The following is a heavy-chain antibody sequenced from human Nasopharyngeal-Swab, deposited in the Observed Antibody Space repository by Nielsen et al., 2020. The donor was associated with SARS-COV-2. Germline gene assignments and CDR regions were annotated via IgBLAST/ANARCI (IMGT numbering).Heavy chain of an antibody. CDR1: GFPSSTYW. J-gene: IGHJ4*02. CDR2: IKQDGSEK. D-gene: IGHD3-9*01. CDR3: ARGSTLRYFDWLLPSDNFDY. V-gene: IGHV3-7*01. Sequence: GGLLRLPGAPPGFPSSTYWMSWSRQAPGRGLEWAAKIKQDGSEKSYVNSVKGRFTISRDNAKNSLYLQMNSLRAEDTAVYYCARGSTLRYFDWLLPSDNFDYWGQGTLVTVSS.